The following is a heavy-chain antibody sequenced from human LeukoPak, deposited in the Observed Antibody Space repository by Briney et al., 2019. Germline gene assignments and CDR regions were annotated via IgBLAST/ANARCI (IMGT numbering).Heavy chain of an antibody. CDR1: GVSISSYY. J-gene: IGHJ5*02. CDR3: ARETYYYGSGSYTWFDP. CDR2: IYYSGST. Sequence: SETLSLTCTVSGVSISSYYWSWIRQPPGKGLEWIGYIYYSGSTNYNPSLKSRVTISVDTSKNQFSLKLSSVTAADTAVYYCARETYYYGSGSYTWFDPWGQGTLVTVSS. V-gene: IGHV4-59*01. D-gene: IGHD3-10*01.